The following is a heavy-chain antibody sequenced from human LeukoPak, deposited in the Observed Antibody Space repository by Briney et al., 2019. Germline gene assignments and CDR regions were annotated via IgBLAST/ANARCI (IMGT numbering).Heavy chain of an antibody. CDR1: GFTFSSYG. CDR3: ARGGYGSGSYLSPIRY. CDR2: IWYDGSNK. V-gene: IGHV3-33*01. J-gene: IGHJ4*02. Sequence: GGSLRLSCAASGFTFSSYGMHWVRQAPGKGLEWVAVIWYDGSNKYYADSVKGRFTISRDNSKNTLYLQMNSLRAEDTAVYYCARGGYGSGSYLSPIRYWGQGTLVTVSS. D-gene: IGHD3-10*01.